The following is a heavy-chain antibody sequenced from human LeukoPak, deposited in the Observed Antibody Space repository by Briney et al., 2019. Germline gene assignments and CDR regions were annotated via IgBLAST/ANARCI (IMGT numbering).Heavy chain of an antibody. Sequence: GGSLRLSCAASGFTFSSYWMSWVRQAPGKGLEWVANIKQDGSEKYYVDSVKGRFTISRDNAKNSLYLQMNSLRAEDTAVYYCARTKEDSSGIYYFDYWGQGILVTVSS. D-gene: IGHD3-22*01. CDR1: GFTFSSYW. J-gene: IGHJ4*02. CDR3: ARTKEDSSGIYYFDY. V-gene: IGHV3-7*01. CDR2: IKQDGSEK.